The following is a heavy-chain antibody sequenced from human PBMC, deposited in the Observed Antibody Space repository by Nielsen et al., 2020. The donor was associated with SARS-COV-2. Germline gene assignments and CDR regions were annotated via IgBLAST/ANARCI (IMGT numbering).Heavy chain of an antibody. Sequence: SETLSLTCTVSGGSMSGATHYWAWIRQSPMKGLEWIGSIYHTGIPYYNPSFSSRVTISADTSKNQFSQKLHSVTAADTAVYFCARRNYYGSGDQDWYFDLWGRGTLVTVSS. V-gene: IGHV4-39*01. D-gene: IGHD3-10*01. J-gene: IGHJ2*01. CDR1: GGSMSGATHY. CDR3: ARRNYYGSGDQDWYFDL. CDR2: IYHTGIP.